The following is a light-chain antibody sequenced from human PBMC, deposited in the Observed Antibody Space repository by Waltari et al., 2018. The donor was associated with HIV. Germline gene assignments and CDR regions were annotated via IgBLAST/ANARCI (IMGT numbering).Light chain of an antibody. J-gene: IGKJ2*03. CDR3: QQSYITPFS. CDR2: AAS. V-gene: IGKV1-39*01. Sequence: DIQMTQSPSSLSASVGDRATITCRASESISSYLNWYQHKPGKAPKLLIYAASTLQSGVPSRFSVSGSGTDFTLTISSLHPEDFGSYSCQQSYITPFSFGQGTKLEIK. CDR1: ESISSY.